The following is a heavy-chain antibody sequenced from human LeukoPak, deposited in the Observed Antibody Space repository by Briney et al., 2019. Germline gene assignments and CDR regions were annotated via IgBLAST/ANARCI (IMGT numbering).Heavy chain of an antibody. CDR3: AKVYYYDSSGYYLKYFQH. V-gene: IGHV3-23*01. CDR1: GFTFSSYA. D-gene: IGHD3-22*01. Sequence: GGSLRLSCAASGFTFSSYAMSWVRQAPGKGLEWVSAISGSGGSTYYADSVKGRFTISRDNSKNTLYLQMNSLRAEDTAVYYCAKVYYYDSSGYYLKYFQHWGQGTLVTVSS. J-gene: IGHJ1*01. CDR2: ISGSGGST.